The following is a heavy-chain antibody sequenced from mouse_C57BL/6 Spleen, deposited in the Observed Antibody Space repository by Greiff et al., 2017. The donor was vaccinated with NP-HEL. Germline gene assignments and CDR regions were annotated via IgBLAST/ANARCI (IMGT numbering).Heavy chain of an antibody. V-gene: IGHV1-64*01. J-gene: IGHJ2*01. D-gene: IGHD2-4*01. CDR3: AREGIYYDYESYFDY. Sequence: QVQLQQPGAELVKPGASVKLSCKASGYTFTSYWMHWVKQRPGQGLEWIGMIHPNSGSTNYNEKFKSKATLTVDKSSSTAYMQLSSLTSEDSAVYYCAREGIYYDYESYFDYWGQGTTLTVSS. CDR1: GYTFTSYW. CDR2: IHPNSGST.